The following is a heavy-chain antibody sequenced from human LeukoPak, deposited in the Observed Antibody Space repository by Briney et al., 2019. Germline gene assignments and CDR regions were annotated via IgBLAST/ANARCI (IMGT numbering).Heavy chain of an antibody. CDR3: ARICSSTDCLIPD. J-gene: IGHJ4*02. CDR2: INSDGSGT. V-gene: IGHV3-74*01. Sequence: GGSLRLSCAPSGFTFSRHWMHWVRQAPGKGLVWISRINSDGSGTNYADFVKGRFTISRDNAKNTVYLRINSLRDEDTAVYYCARICSSTDCLIPDWGQGTLVTVSS. CDR1: GFTFSRHW. D-gene: IGHD2-2*01.